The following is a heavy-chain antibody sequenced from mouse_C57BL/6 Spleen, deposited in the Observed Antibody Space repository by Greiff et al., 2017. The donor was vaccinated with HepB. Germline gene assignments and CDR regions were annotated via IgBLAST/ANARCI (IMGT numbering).Heavy chain of an antibody. CDR2: IDPSDSYT. J-gene: IGHJ3*01. Sequence: QVQLQQPGAELVKPGASVKLSCKASGYTFTSYWMQWVKQRPGQGLEWIGEIDPSDSYTNYNQKFKGKATLTVDTSSSTAYMQLSSLTSEDSAVYYCARNYYGSGWVAYWGQGTLVTVSA. V-gene: IGHV1-50*01. CDR3: ARNYYGSGWVAY. D-gene: IGHD1-1*01. CDR1: GYTFTSYW.